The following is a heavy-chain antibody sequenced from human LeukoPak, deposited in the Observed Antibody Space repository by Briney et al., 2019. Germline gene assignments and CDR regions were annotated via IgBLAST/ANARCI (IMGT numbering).Heavy chain of an antibody. CDR2: IYYSGST. V-gene: IGHV4-39*01. Sequence: SETLSLTCTVSGGSISSSSYYWGWIRQPPGKGLEWIGTIYYSGSTYYNPSLKSRVTISVDTSKNQFSLKLSSVTAADTAVYYCARNYVWGSYRYIGATYYYYYGMDVWGQGTTVTVSS. J-gene: IGHJ6*02. CDR3: ARNYVWGSYRYIGATYYYYYGMDV. D-gene: IGHD3-16*02. CDR1: GGSISSSSYY.